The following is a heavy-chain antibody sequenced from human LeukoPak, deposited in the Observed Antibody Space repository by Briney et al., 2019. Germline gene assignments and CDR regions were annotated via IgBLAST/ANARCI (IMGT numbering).Heavy chain of an antibody. J-gene: IGHJ4*02. CDR2: INPSGGST. CDR3: ARDYRDYIWGSYRFHYFDY. CDR1: GYTFTSYY. V-gene: IGHV1-46*01. D-gene: IGHD3-16*02. Sequence: GASVKVSCKASGYTFTSYYMHWVRQAPGQGLEWMGIINPSGGSTSYAQKFQGRVTMTRDMSTSTVYMELSSLRSEDTAVYYCARDYRDYIWGSYRFHYFDYWGQGTLVTVSS.